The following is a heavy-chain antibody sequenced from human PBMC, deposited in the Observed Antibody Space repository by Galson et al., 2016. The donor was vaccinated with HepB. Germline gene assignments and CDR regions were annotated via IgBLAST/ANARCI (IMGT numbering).Heavy chain of an antibody. Sequence: SLRLSCAASGFTFSSYAMSWVRQAPGKGLQWVSSISGGGSSTYYADSVKGRFTISRDNSKNTLYLQMNSLTTEDTAFYFCAKASGSDYFFEHWGQGTLVTVSS. V-gene: IGHV3-23*01. CDR3: AKASGSDYFFEH. D-gene: IGHD1-26*01. J-gene: IGHJ4*02. CDR1: GFTFSSYA. CDR2: ISGGGSST.